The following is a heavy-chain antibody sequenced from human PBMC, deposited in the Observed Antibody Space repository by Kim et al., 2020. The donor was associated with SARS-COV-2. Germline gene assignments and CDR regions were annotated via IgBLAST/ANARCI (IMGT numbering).Heavy chain of an antibody. J-gene: IGHJ4*02. CDR2: IYYSGST. CDR1: GGSISSSSYY. V-gene: IGHV4-39*01. D-gene: IGHD4-17*01. CDR3: ARHPPTTTVVILGGGFDY. Sequence: SETLSLTCTVSGGSISSSSYYWGWIRQPPGKGLEWIGSIYYSGSTYYNPSLKSRVTISVDTSKNQFSLKLSSVTAADTAVYYCARHPPTTTVVILGGGFDYWGQGTLVTVSS.